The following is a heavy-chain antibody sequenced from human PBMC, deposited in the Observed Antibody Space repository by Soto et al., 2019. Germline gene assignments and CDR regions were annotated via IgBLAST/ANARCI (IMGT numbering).Heavy chain of an antibody. CDR1: GFTFSRET. Sequence: EVQLVESGGGLVKPGGSLRLSCAASGFTFSRETMNWVRQAPGKGLEWVSSISSSSNLIYYTDSVKGRFTISRDNAENSLYLQLHSLRAEDTAVYYCARPYSGNYLSPFDYWCQGTLVTVSS. J-gene: IGHJ4*02. D-gene: IGHD1-26*01. CDR3: ARPYSGNYLSPFDY. V-gene: IGHV3-21*01. CDR2: ISSSSNLI.